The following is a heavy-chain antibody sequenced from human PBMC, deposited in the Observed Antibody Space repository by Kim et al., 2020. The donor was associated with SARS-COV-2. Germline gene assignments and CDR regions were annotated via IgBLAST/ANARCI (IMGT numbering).Heavy chain of an antibody. CDR2: ISYDGSNK. J-gene: IGHJ4*02. CDR3: ARGRYDYVWGSYRRNY. V-gene: IGHV3-30*04. CDR1: GFTFSSYA. D-gene: IGHD3-16*02. Sequence: GGSLRLSCAASGFTFSSYAMHWVRQAPGKGLEWVAVISYDGSNKYYADSVKGRFTISRDNSKNTLYLQMNSLRAEDTAVYYCARGRYDYVWGSYRRNYWGQGTLVTVSS.